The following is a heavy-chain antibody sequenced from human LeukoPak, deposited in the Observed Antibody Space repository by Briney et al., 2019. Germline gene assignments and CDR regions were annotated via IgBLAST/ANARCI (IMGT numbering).Heavy chain of an antibody. V-gene: IGHV1-2*02. CDR3: ARDEVAVAGNTYYYGMDV. J-gene: IGHJ6*02. Sequence: GASVKVSCKASGYTFTGYYMHWVRQAPGQGLEWMGWINPNSGGTNYAQKLQGRVTMTTDTSTSTAYMELRSLRSDDTAVYYCARDEVAVAGNTYYYGMDVWGQGTTVTVSS. D-gene: IGHD6-19*01. CDR2: INPNSGGT. CDR1: GYTFTGYY.